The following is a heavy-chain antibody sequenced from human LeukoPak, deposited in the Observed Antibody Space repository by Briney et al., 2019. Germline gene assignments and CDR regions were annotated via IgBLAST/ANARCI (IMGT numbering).Heavy chain of an antibody. J-gene: IGHJ4*02. V-gene: IGHV4-59*08. CDR1: GGSISGYY. CDR3: ARHRYTSSSSYFDF. Sequence: PSETLSLTCTVSGGSISGYYWTWIRQPPGRGLEWIGYIYSSRSTNYNPSLKSRVTISVDTSKNQFSLRLSSVTAADTAVYYCARHRYTSSSSYFDFWGQGTLVTVSS. CDR2: IYSSRST. D-gene: IGHD6-6*01.